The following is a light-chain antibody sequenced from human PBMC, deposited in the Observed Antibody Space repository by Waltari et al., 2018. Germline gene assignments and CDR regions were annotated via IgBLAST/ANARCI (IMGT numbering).Light chain of an antibody. J-gene: IGKJ1*01. CDR3: QQYNNWPPWT. CDR1: QSVSSN. V-gene: IGKV3-15*01. CDR2: GAS. Sequence: RASQSVSSNLAWYQKKPGQAPRLRSYGASTRATGIPARFSGSGSGTEFNLTISSLQSEDFAVYYGQQYNNWPPWTFGQGTKVEIK.